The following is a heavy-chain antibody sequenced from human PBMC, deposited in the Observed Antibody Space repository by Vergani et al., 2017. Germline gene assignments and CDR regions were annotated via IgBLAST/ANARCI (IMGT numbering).Heavy chain of an antibody. CDR1: GGSFSGYY. CDR3: ARGPLWFGGIDY. V-gene: IGHV4-34*01. CDR2: INHSGST. J-gene: IGHJ4*02. D-gene: IGHD3-10*01. Sequence: QVQLQQWGAGLLKPSETLSLTCAVYGGSFSGYYWSWIRQPPGKGMEWIGEINHSGSTNYNPSLKSRGTISVDTSKNQFSLKLSAVTAADTAVYYCARGPLWFGGIDYWGQGTLVTVSS.